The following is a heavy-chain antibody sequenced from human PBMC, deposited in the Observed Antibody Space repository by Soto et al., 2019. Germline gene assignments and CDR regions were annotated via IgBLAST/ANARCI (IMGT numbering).Heavy chain of an antibody. V-gene: IGHV3-74*01. J-gene: IGHJ4*02. CDR1: GFTFSSYW. Sequence: GGSLRLSCAASGFTFSSYWMHWVRQAPGKGLVWVSRINSDGSSTSYADSVKGRFTISRDNAKNTLYLQMNSLRAEDTAVYYCARDPPGIVGATHFDHWGQGTLVTVSS. CDR2: INSDGSST. D-gene: IGHD1-26*01. CDR3: ARDPPGIVGATHFDH.